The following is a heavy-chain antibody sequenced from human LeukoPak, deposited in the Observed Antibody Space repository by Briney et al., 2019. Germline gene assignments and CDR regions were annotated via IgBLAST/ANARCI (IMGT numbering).Heavy chain of an antibody. Sequence: SETLSLTSTVSGGSISSYYWSWIRQPPGKRLEWIGYIYYSGSTNYNPSLKSRVTISVDTSKNQFSLKLSSVTAADTAVYYCARAWYYYGMDVWGQGTTVTVSS. CDR2: IYYSGST. CDR3: ARAWYYYGMDV. J-gene: IGHJ6*02. V-gene: IGHV4-59*01. CDR1: GGSISSYY.